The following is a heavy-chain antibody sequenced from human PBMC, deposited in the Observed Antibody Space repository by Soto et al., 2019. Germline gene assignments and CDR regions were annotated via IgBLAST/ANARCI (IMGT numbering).Heavy chain of an antibody. CDR2: IKSKTDGGTT. J-gene: IGHJ6*02. V-gene: IGHV3-15*07. D-gene: IGHD3-22*01. Sequence: PGGSLRLSCAASGFTFSNAWMNWVRQAPGKGLEWVGRIKSKTDGGTTDYAAPVKGRFTISRDDSKNTLYLQMNSLKTEDTAVYYCTTVHYYDSSGYNVYYYYGMDVWGQGTTVTVSS. CDR1: GFTFSNAW. CDR3: TTVHYYDSSGYNVYYYYGMDV.